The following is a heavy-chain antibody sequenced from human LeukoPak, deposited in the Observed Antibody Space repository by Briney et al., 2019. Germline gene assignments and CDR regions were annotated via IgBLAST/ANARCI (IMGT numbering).Heavy chain of an antibody. V-gene: IGHV3-30*01. Sequence: PGRSLRLSCAASGFTFSMYALHWVRQAPGKGLEWVALISYDGSNADYVDSVKGRFTISRDSSENTLFLQMNSLRAEDTAVYYCTRGQYYYHSGHYLGNFDYWGPGTLVTVSS. CDR1: GFTFSMYA. J-gene: IGHJ4*02. D-gene: IGHD3-22*01. CDR2: ISYDGSNA. CDR3: TRGQYYYHSGHYLGNFDY.